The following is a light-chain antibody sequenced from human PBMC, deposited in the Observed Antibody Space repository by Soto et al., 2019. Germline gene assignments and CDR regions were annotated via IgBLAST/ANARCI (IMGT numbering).Light chain of an antibody. CDR1: QGISSY. CDR2: YAS. CDR3: QQSYSTPFT. J-gene: IGKJ3*01. V-gene: IGKV1D-43*01. Sequence: AIRMTQSPFSLSASVGDRVTITYWASQGISSYLAWYQQKPAKVPKLFIFYASSLQSGVPSRFNGSRSGTEYPLTFSSLQLEDFATSSCQQSYSTPFTFGPGTKVDIK.